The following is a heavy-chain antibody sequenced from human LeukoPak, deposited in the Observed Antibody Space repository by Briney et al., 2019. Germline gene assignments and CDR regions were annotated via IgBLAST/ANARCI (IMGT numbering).Heavy chain of an antibody. V-gene: IGHV3-48*01. CDR3: ARSSGYPYFDY. CDR1: GFTFSSYS. J-gene: IGHJ4*02. D-gene: IGHD3-22*01. CDR2: IGGSSSPI. Sequence: GGSLRLSCAASGFTFSSYSMSWVRQAPGKGLEWVSYIGGSSSPIYYADSVKGRFTISRDNAKNSLFLQMSSLRVEDTAVYYCARSSGYPYFDYWGQGTLVTVSA.